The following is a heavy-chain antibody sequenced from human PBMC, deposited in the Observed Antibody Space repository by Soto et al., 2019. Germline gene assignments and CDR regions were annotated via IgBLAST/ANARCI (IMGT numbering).Heavy chain of an antibody. CDR2: VNPNSGYT. D-gene: IGHD6-19*01. CDR1: GYTFTSYD. Sequence: ASVKVSCKASGYTFTSYDISWVRQAPGQGHEWMGWVNPNSGYTDYAQKFQGRVTMTRNTSISTVYMELSSLKSDDTAVYFCARGRGWRDFWGQGTLVTVSS. CDR3: ARGRGWRDF. J-gene: IGHJ4*02. V-gene: IGHV1-8*01.